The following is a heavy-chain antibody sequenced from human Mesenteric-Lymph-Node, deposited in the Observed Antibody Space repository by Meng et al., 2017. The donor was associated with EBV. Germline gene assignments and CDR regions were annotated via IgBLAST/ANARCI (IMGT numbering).Heavy chain of an antibody. D-gene: IGHD6-13*01. Sequence: QVQRVQSGAEVEEPGSSVKVSCKASGGTFSNYGSTWVRQAPGEGLEWMGGIIPFYATANYAQKFQGRVTMTTDTSTSTAYMEMRSLRSDDTAVYYCARRQQLTNWFDPWGQGTLVTVSS. CDR2: IIPFYATA. V-gene: IGHV1-69*06. J-gene: IGHJ5*02. CDR1: GGTFSNYG. CDR3: ARRQQLTNWFDP.